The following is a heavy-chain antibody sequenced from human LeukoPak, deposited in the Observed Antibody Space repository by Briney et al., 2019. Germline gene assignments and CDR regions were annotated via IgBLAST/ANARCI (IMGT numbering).Heavy chain of an antibody. V-gene: IGHV4-31*03. CDR1: GGSISSGSYY. CDR3: ARVDGSGSYPQNWFDP. CDR2: IYYSGST. J-gene: IGHJ5*02. D-gene: IGHD3-10*01. Sequence: PSQTLSLTCTVSGGSISSGSYYWSWIRQHPGKGLEWIGYIYYSGSTYYNPSLKSRVTISVDTPKNQFSLKLSSVTAADTAVYYCARVDGSGSYPQNWFDPWGQGTLVTVSS.